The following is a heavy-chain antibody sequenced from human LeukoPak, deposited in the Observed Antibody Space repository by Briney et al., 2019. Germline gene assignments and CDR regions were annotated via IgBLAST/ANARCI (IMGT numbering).Heavy chain of an antibody. J-gene: IGHJ5*02. Sequence: SETLSLTCTVSGGSISYYYWSWIRQPPGKELEWVGYIHYSGSTNYNPSLKSRVTMSVDTSKNQFSLKLTSVTAADTAVYYCARDRYSSSGELESWGQGTLVTVSS. D-gene: IGHD6-6*01. CDR3: ARDRYSSSGELES. CDR2: IHYSGST. CDR1: GGSISYYY. V-gene: IGHV4-59*01.